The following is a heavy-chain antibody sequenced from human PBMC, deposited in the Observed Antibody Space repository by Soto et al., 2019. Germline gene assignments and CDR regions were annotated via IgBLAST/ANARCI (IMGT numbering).Heavy chain of an antibody. J-gene: IGHJ4*02. Sequence: QVRLVQSGAEVKKPGASVKVSCKASGYTFTTYDINWVRQATGQGPEWMGWMSPNSGDTGYAQNFQYRVIMTRATSRSTAYMELSTLTSENTAVYYCARGVDAGLDYWGQSALVTVSS. CDR3: ARGVDAGLDY. CDR2: MSPNSGDT. CDR1: GYTFTTYD. V-gene: IGHV1-8*01.